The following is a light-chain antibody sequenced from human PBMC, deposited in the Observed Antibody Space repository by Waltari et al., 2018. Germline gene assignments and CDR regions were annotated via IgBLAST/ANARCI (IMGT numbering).Light chain of an antibody. CDR2: DVS. Sequence: DIQVTQSPSSLSASVGDRVSITCRASQNIGNNLNWYQQQPGRAPKLLIYDVSSLNSGVPSLFRGSSSGTEVTLTISSLQPEDFATYYCQQSFTIPVAFGGGTKVDI. CDR1: QNIGNN. CDR3: QQSFTIPVA. V-gene: IGKV1-39*01. J-gene: IGKJ4*01.